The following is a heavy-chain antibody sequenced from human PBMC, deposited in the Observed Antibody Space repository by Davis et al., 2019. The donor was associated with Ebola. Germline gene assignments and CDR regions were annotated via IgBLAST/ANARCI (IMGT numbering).Heavy chain of an antibody. CDR2: INHSGST. V-gene: IGHV4-34*01. D-gene: IGHD2-2*01. Sequence: GSLRLSCAVYGGSFSDYYWSWIRQPPGKGLEWIGEINHSGSTNYNPSLKSRVTISVDTSKNQFSLKLSSVTAADTAVYYCARGPPPVYIVVVPAARTPRWFDPWGQGTLVTVSS. CDR3: ARGPPPVYIVVVPAARTPRWFDP. CDR1: GGSFSDYY. J-gene: IGHJ5*02.